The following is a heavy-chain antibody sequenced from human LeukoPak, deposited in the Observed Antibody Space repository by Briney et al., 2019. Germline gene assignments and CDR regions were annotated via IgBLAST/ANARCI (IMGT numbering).Heavy chain of an antibody. Sequence: SQTLSLTCTVSGGSISSGDYYWSWIRQPPGKGLEWIGYIYYSGSTYYNPSLKSRVTISVDTSKNQFSLKLSSVTATDAAVYYCARVGVTFGSYWGQGTLVTVSS. CDR2: IYYSGST. CDR3: ARVGVTFGSY. D-gene: IGHD3/OR15-3a*01. V-gene: IGHV4-30-4*01. CDR1: GGSISSGDYY. J-gene: IGHJ4*02.